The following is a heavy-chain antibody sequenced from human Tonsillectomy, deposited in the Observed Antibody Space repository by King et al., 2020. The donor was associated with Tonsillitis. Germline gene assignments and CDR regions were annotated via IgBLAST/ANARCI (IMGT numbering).Heavy chain of an antibody. J-gene: IGHJ3*02. CDR1: GFTFSSYW. V-gene: IGHV3-7*03. D-gene: IGHD3-22*01. CDR2: IKQDGSEK. Sequence: EVQLVESGGGLVQPGGSLRLSCAASGFTFSSYWMSWVRQAPGKGLEWVANIKQDGSEKYYVDSVKGRFTISRDNAKNSLYLQMNSLRAEDTAVYYCARAGRGPYYYDSSGYWIGFNDAFDIWGQGTMVTVSS. CDR3: ARAGRGPYYYDSSGYWIGFNDAFDI.